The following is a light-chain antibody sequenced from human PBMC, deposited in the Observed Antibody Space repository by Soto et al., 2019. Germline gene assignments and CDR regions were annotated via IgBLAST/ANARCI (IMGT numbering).Light chain of an antibody. J-gene: IGLJ1*01. CDR3: AAWDDSLNGPHSV. V-gene: IGLV1-44*01. CDR1: SSNIGSNT. Sequence: QSVRTQPPSASGTPGQRVTISCSGSSSNIGSNTVNWYQQLPGTAPKLLIYSNNQRPSGVPDRFSGSKSGTSASLAISGLQSEDEAYYYCAAWDDSLNGPHSVFGTGTRVTV. CDR2: SNN.